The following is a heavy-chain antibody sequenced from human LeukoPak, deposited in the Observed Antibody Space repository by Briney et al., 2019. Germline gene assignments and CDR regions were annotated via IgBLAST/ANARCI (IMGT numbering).Heavy chain of an antibody. J-gene: IGHJ6*02. Sequence: SETLSLTCAVYGGSFSGYYWSWIRQPPGKGLEWIGEINHSGSTNYNPSLKSRVTISVDTSKNQFSLKLSSVTAADTAVYYCARRAAGIYYYYYGMDVWGQGTTVTVPS. CDR1: GGSFSGYY. CDR3: ARRAAGIYYYYYGMDV. D-gene: IGHD6-13*01. V-gene: IGHV4-34*01. CDR2: INHSGST.